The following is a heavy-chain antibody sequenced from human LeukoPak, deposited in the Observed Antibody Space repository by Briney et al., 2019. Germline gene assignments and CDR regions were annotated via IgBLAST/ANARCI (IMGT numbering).Heavy chain of an antibody. CDR1: GFNYNTSA. CDR3: AKCENSLGHLIVI. Sequence: GGSLRLSYAASGFNYNTSAILYLRQAPGKGLEWVSAISGRTGATYYADSEKGRFTISRDNSKSTLYLQMDSLRAEDTAVYYRAKCENSLGHLIVIWGPGTLVTVSS. D-gene: IGHD2-21*01. J-gene: IGHJ1*01. CDR2: ISGRTGAT. V-gene: IGHV3-23*01.